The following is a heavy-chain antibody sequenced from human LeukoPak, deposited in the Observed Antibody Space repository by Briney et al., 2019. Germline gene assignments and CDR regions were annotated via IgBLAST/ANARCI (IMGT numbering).Heavy chain of an antibody. CDR1: RGSFRGYY. D-gene: IGHD6-6*01. Sequence: SETLSLTCAVYRGSFRGYYWSWIRQPPGEGLGCVGEINHSGGTTYNPSLKRRVTISVDTSKNQFSRNLSSVAAEDTVVYYCARGRTWAKRSIAARRSLNYYFDYWGQGTLVTVSS. CDR3: ARGRTWAKRSIAARRSLNYYFDY. J-gene: IGHJ4*02. V-gene: IGHV4-34*01. CDR2: INHSGGT.